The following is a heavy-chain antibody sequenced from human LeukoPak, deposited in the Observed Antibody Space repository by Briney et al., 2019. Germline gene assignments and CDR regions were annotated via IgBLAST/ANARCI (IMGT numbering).Heavy chain of an antibody. CDR2: ISSSSSYI. J-gene: IGHJ4*02. D-gene: IGHD5-12*01. V-gene: IGHV3-21*01. Sequence: GGSLRLSCAASGFTFSSYSMNWVRQAPGKGLEWVSSISSSSSYIYYADSVKGRFTISRDNSKNTLYLQMNSLRAEDTAVYYCAKAGYSGYLFYFDYWGQGTLVTVSS. CDR3: AKAGYSGYLFYFDY. CDR1: GFTFSSYS.